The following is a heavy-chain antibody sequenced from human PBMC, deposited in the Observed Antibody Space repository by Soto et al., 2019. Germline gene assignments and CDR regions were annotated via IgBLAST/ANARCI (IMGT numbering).Heavy chain of an antibody. CDR3: AKSWGDTWQESAFDI. Sequence: EVQLLESGGDLIQPGGSLRLSCAASGFSFSSYSMSWVRQAPGKGLEWVSGMSATGGSTYYADSVKGRFIISRDNSRKTLYLQMNSLRADDTAVYYCAKSWGDTWQESAFDIWGLGTVVTVSA. J-gene: IGHJ3*02. V-gene: IGHV3-23*01. CDR2: MSATGGST. CDR1: GFSFSSYS. D-gene: IGHD5-18*01.